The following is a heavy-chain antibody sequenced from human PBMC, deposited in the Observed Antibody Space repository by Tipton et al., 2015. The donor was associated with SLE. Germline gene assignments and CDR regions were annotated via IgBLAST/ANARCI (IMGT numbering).Heavy chain of an antibody. D-gene: IGHD3-3*01. Sequence: GLVKPSETLSLTCTVSGDSISGHYRSWIRQPPGKGLEWIGYIYDSGSTSYNPSLKSRVTMSVDTSKNQFSLKLSSVTAADTALYYCAGSPFYDFWRNSWGQGTLVSVSS. V-gene: IGHV4-59*08. CDR3: AGSPFYDFWRNS. CDR1: GDSISGHY. J-gene: IGHJ5*02. CDR2: IYDSGST.